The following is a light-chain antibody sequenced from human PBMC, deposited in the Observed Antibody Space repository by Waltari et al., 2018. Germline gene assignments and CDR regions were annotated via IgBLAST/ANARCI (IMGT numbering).Light chain of an antibody. V-gene: IGKV1-27*01. CDR2: SAS. Sequence: TCRARPCIVIYLAWDQQKPGQVPSLLISSASTLQSGVPSRFSGSGSGTEFTLTIAGLQPEDVATYYCQKYNAAPLIFGGGTKVEIK. CDR3: QKYNAAPLI. CDR1: PCIVIY. J-gene: IGKJ4*01.